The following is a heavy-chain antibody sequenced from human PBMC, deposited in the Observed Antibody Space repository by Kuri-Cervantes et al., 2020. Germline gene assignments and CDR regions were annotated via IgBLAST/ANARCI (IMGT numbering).Heavy chain of an antibody. Sequence: GGSLRLSCAASGFTFDDYAMHWVRQAPGKGLEWVSGISWNSGSIGYADSVKGRFTISRDNAKNSLYLQMNSLRAVDTALYYCAKDLGRGGYSYGHYYYYYYGMDVWGQGTTVT. D-gene: IGHD5-18*01. CDR3: AKDLGRGGYSYGHYYYYYYGMDV. CDR2: ISWNSGSI. J-gene: IGHJ6*01. CDR1: GFTFDDYA. V-gene: IGHV3-9*01.